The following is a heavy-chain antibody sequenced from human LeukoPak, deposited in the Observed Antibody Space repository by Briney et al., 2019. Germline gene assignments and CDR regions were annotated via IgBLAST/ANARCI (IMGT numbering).Heavy chain of an antibody. CDR3: ARAPSTYYYDSSGYGI. Sequence: GGSLRLSCAASGFTFSSYEMNWVRQAPGKGLEWVSYISSSGSTIYYADSVKGRFTISRDNAKNSLYLQMNSLRAEDTAVYYCARAPSTYYYDSSGYGIWGQGTMVTVSS. CDR1: GFTFSSYE. V-gene: IGHV3-48*03. CDR2: ISSSGSTI. J-gene: IGHJ3*02. D-gene: IGHD3-22*01.